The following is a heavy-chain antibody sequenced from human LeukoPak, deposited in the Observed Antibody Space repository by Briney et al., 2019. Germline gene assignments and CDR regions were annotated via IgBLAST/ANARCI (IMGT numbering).Heavy chain of an antibody. Sequence: SGGSLRLSCAASGFTFSSYWMHWVRQAPGKGLEWVSAISGSGGSTYYADSVKGRFTISRDNSKNTLYLQMNSLRAEDTAVYYCAKHVGGIVVVTPRGARSAFDIWGQGTMVTVSS. CDR2: ISGSGGST. J-gene: IGHJ3*02. CDR3: AKHVGGIVVVTPRGARSAFDI. D-gene: IGHD3-22*01. V-gene: IGHV3-23*01. CDR1: GFTFSSYW.